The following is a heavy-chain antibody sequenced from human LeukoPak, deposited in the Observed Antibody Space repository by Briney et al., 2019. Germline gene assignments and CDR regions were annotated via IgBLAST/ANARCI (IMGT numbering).Heavy chain of an antibody. D-gene: IGHD3-3*01. CDR2: IYSTGKT. CDR1: GGSISSGDYN. Sequence: SETLSLTCTVSGGSISSGDYNWNWIRQYSGKGLEWIGYIYSTGKTFYNPSLKSRVSISVDTSKNQFSLKLSSVTAADTAVYYCARDSEDFDVWGQGTTVTVSS. J-gene: IGHJ6*02. V-gene: IGHV4-31*03. CDR3: ARDSEDFDV.